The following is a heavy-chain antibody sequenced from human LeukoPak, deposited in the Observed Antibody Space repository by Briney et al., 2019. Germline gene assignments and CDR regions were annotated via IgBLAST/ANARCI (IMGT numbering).Heavy chain of an antibody. J-gene: IGHJ4*02. CDR3: ARVSVGSNFDS. CDR2: IYTSGST. CDR1: GGSISSYY. Sequence: SETLSLTCTVSGGSISSYYWSWLRQPAGKGVEWIGRIYTSGSTNYNPSRKSRVTISVDTSKNQFSLKLSSVTAADTAVYYCARVSVGSNFDSWGQGTLVTVPS. V-gene: IGHV4-4*07. D-gene: IGHD1-26*01.